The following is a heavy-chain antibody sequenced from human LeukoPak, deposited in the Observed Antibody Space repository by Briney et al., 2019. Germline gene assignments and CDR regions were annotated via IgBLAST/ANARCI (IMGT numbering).Heavy chain of an antibody. D-gene: IGHD3-22*01. CDR3: ATSIRYYYDSSGYAHFDY. CDR1: GYTLTELS. CDR2: FDPEDGET. J-gene: IGHJ4*02. V-gene: IGHV1-24*01. Sequence: ASVKVSCKVSGYTLTELSMHWVRQAPGKGLEWMGGFDPEDGETIYAQKFQGRVTMTEDTSTDTAYMELSSLRSEDTAVYYCATSIRYYYDSSGYAHFDYWGQGTLVTVSS.